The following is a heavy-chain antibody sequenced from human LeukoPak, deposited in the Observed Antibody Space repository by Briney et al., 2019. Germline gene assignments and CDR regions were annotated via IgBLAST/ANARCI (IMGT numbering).Heavy chain of an antibody. CDR2: ISRSGSTK. CDR1: GFTFSDYN. D-gene: IGHD3-10*02. V-gene: IGHV3-11*04. CDR3: AELGITMIGGV. J-gene: IGHJ6*04. Sequence: GGSLRLSCAASGFTFSDYNMRWIRQAPGKGLEWVSSISRSGSTKYYAGSVKGRFTISRDNAKNSLYLQMNSLRAEDTAVYYCAELGITMIGGVWGKGTTVTISS.